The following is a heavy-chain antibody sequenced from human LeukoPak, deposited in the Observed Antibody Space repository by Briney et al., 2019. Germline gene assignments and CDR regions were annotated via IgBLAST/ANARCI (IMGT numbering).Heavy chain of an antibody. CDR3: AREEVQDCSGGSCYWFDP. V-gene: IGHV4-4*02. J-gene: IGHJ5*02. D-gene: IGHD2-15*01. CDR2: IYHSGST. CDR1: GGSISSSNW. Sequence: SETLSLTCAVSGGSISSSNWWSWVRPPPGKGLEWIGEIYHSGSTNYNPSLKSRVSISVDKSKNQFSLKLSSVTAADTAVYYCAREEVQDCSGGSCYWFDPWGQGTLVTVSS.